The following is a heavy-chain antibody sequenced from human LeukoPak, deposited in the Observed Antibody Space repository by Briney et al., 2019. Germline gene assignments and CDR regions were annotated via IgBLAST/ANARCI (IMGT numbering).Heavy chain of an antibody. CDR1: GYSISSGYY. D-gene: IGHD6-13*01. CDR2: IYHSGST. V-gene: IGHV4-38-2*02. CDR3: ASGIAAAGTLDY. Sequence: SETLSLTCTVSGYSISSGYYWGWIRQPPGKGLEWIGSIYHSGSTYYNPSLKSRVTISVDTSKNQFSLKLSSVTAADTAVYYCASGIAAAGTLDYWGQGTLVTVSS. J-gene: IGHJ4*02.